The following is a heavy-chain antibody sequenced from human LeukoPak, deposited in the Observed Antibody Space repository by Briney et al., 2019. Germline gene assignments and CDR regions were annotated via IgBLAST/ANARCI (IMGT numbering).Heavy chain of an antibody. J-gene: IGHJ1*01. V-gene: IGHV3-7*01. CDR2: IKQDGSEK. CDR1: GFTFSSYR. D-gene: IGHD3-22*01. CDR3: ATYSSLNRREFQY. Sequence: PGGSLRLSYAASGFTFSSYRMSWVRQAPGKGLEWVANIKQDGSEKYYVDSVKGRFTISRDNVKNSLYLQMNSLRAEDTAVYYCATYSSLNRREFQYWGQGTLLTVSS.